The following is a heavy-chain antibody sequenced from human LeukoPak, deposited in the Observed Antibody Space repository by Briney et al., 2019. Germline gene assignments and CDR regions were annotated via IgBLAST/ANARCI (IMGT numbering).Heavy chain of an antibody. V-gene: IGHV1-46*01. D-gene: IGHD3-22*01. CDR3: ARTVNRSGSVFDY. J-gene: IGHJ4*02. CDR1: GYTYTSYL. Sequence: GAAVKDSCQASGYTYTSYLMHSVGPTPAQRREWMGIINPSDGSTSNAQKFQARVTMTSHVHARTLNMQLSNLRSEEPPVYYCARTVNRSGSVFDYWGQRNLVTVSS. CDR2: INPSDGST.